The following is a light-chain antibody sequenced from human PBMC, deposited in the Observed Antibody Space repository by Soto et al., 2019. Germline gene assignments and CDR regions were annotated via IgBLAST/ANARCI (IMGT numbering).Light chain of an antibody. V-gene: IGKV3-20*01. Sequence: EIVLTQSPGTLSLSPGERATLSCRASQSVRSNYLAWYQQQPGQAPRLLIFGASSRTTGIPARFSGSGSGTDFTLTISRGEPEDSAVYFCHEQGYGVETFSQGTKLQI. CDR1: QSVRSNY. J-gene: IGKJ2*01. CDR3: HEQGYGVET. CDR2: GAS.